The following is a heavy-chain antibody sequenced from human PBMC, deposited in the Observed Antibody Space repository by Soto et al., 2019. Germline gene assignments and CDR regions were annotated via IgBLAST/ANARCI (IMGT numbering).Heavy chain of an antibody. D-gene: IGHD3-10*01. CDR1: GYTFTSYG. J-gene: IGHJ5*02. CDR3: ARGCITMVRATSCWFDP. Sequence: GASVKVSCKASGYTFTSYGISWVRQAPGQGLEWMGWISAYNGNTNYAQKLQGRVTMTTDTSTSTAYMELRSLRSDDTAVYYCARGCITMVRATSCWFDPWGQGTLVTVSS. CDR2: ISAYNGNT. V-gene: IGHV1-18*01.